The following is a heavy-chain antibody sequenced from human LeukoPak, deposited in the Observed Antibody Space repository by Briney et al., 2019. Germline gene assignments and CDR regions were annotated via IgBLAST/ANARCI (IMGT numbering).Heavy chain of an antibody. D-gene: IGHD3-22*01. J-gene: IGHJ4*02. CDR3: ATTYYYDSSGFVY. V-gene: IGHV4-34*01. CDR2: INHSGST. Sequence: PLETLSLTCAVYGGSFSGYYWSWIRQPPGKGLEWIGEINHSGSTNYNPSLKSRVTISVDTSKNQFSLKLSSVTAADTAVYYCATTYYYDSSGFVYWGQGTLVTVSS. CDR1: GGSFSGYY.